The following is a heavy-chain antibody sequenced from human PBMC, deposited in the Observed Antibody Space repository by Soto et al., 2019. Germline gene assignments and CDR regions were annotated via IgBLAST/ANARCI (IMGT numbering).Heavy chain of an antibody. CDR1: GGSISSYS. Sequence: GTLDLTCTASGGSISSYSWSWIRQPPGKGLEWIGYIYYSGSTNYNPSLKSRVTISVDTSKNQFSLKLSSVTAADTAVYYCARDSRYGENWFDPWGQGTLVTVSS. J-gene: IGHJ5*02. D-gene: IGHD3-10*01. CDR2: IYYSGST. CDR3: ARDSRYGENWFDP. V-gene: IGHV4-59*01.